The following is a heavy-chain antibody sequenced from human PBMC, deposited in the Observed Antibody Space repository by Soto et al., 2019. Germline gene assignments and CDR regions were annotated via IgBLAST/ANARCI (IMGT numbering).Heavy chain of an antibody. Sequence: QVQLVESGGGVVQPGRSLRLSCVAAGFTFSSYGMHWVRQAPGKGLEWVTVIWNDGSDKYYADSVKGRFTISRDNSKNTLYLQMNSLRAEDTAVYYCARDGLPYGGHVFDYWGQGALVTVSS. D-gene: IGHD5-12*01. CDR1: GFTFSSYG. V-gene: IGHV3-33*01. J-gene: IGHJ4*02. CDR3: ARDGLPYGGHVFDY. CDR2: IWNDGSDK.